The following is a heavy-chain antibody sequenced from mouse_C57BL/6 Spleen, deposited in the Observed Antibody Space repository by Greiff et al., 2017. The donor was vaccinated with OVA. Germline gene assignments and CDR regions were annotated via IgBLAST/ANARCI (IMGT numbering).Heavy chain of an antibody. D-gene: IGHD1-1*01. CDR1: GYTFTSYW. J-gene: IGHJ2*01. CDR2: IDPSDSYT. CDR3: ARRDSYGSPFDY. Sequence: QVQLKQPGAELVRPGTSVKLSCKASGYTFTSYWMHWVKQRPGQGLEWIGVIDPSDSYTNYNQKFKGKATLTVDTSSSTAYMQLSSLTSEDSAVYYCARRDSYGSPFDYWGQGTTLTVSS. V-gene: IGHV1-59*01.